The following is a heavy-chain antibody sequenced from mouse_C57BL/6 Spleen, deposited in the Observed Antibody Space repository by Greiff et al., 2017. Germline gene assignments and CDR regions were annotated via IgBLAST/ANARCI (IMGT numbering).Heavy chain of an antibody. Sequence: EVKLVESGGGLVKPGGSLKLSCAASGFTFSDYGMHWVRQAPEKGLEWVAYISSGSSTLYYADTVKGRFTISRDNAKNTLFLQMTSLRSEDTAMYYCARGGNWAWGQGTSVTVSS. CDR1: GFTFSDYG. CDR2: ISSGSSTL. V-gene: IGHV5-17*01. CDR3: ARGGNWA. D-gene: IGHD4-1*02. J-gene: IGHJ4*01.